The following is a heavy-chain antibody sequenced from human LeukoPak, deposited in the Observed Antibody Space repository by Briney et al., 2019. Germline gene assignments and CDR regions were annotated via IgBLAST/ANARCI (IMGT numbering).Heavy chain of an antibody. Sequence: GSLRLSCAASGFTFSSYDMTWVRQTPGKGLEWVALISRSGGTTYYADSVKGRFTISRDNSMNTLYLQMNSLRAEDTAEYYCAKRGGTESFYYYYYMDVWGKGTTVTVSS. CDR1: GFTFSSYD. CDR2: ISRSGGTT. J-gene: IGHJ6*03. D-gene: IGHD2-15*01. V-gene: IGHV3-23*01. CDR3: AKRGGTESFYYYYYMDV.